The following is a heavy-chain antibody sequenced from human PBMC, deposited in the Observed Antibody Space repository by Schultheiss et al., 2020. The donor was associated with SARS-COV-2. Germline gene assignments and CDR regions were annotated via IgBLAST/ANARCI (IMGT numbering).Heavy chain of an antibody. CDR1: GFTFSSHT. CDR2: IWYDGSNK. J-gene: IGHJ5*02. Sequence: GESLKISCAASGFTFSSHTMSWVRQAPGKGLEWVAVIWYDGSNKYYADSVKGRFTISRDNSKNTLYLQMNSLRAEDTAVYYCAKGPYYDFWSGGWFDPWGQGTLVTVSS. CDR3: AKGPYYDFWSGGWFDP. D-gene: IGHD3-3*01. V-gene: IGHV3-33*06.